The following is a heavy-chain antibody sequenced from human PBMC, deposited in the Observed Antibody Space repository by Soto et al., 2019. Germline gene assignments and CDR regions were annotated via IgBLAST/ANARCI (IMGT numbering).Heavy chain of an antibody. Sequence: GGSLRLSCAASGFTFSSYEMNWVRQAPGKGLEWVSYISSSGSTIYYADSVKGRFTISRDDAKNSLYLQMNSLRAEDTAVYYCARDYLSIYSSGGSCAEGDYWGQGTLVTVSS. D-gene: IGHD2-15*01. CDR2: ISSSGSTI. CDR3: ARDYLSIYSSGGSCAEGDY. J-gene: IGHJ4*02. CDR1: GFTFSSYE. V-gene: IGHV3-48*03.